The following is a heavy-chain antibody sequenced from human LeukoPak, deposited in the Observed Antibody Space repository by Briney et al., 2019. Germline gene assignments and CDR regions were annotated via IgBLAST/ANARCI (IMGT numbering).Heavy chain of an antibody. J-gene: IGHJ5*02. CDR3: ARDRYSSGWYMGAWDWFDP. Sequence: GGSLRLSCAASGFTFTNYWMSWVRQAPGKGLEWVANIKQDGSEKYYVDSVKGRFTISRDNAKNSLYLQMNSLRAEDTAVYYCARDRYSSGWYMGAWDWFDPWGQGTLVTVSS. CDR2: IKQDGSEK. D-gene: IGHD6-19*01. V-gene: IGHV3-7*01. CDR1: GFTFTNYW.